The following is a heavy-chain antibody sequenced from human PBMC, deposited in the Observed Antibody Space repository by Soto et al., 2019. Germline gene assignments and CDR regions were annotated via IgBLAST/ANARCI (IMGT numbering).Heavy chain of an antibody. J-gene: IGHJ4*02. CDR1: GGSIGSYY. V-gene: IGHV4-59*08. D-gene: IGHD3-3*01. Sequence: QVQLQESGPGLVKPSETLSLTCSVSGGSIGSYYWSWIRQPPGKGLEWIGYIYYSGSTNDNPSLKRRVTISVDTAKNQSSLKLSSVTAADTAVYYCARGGWRQIDYWGQGTLVTVSS. CDR3: ARGGWRQIDY. CDR2: IYYSGST.